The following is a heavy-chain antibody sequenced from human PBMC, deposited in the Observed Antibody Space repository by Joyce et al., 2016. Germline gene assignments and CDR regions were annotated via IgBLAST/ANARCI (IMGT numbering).Heavy chain of an antibody. Sequence: EVQLVQSGAEVKKPGESLRISCKGSGYSFTSHWISWVRQMPGKGLEGMGRIDPRDSYTDYSPSFEGNVTISVDKTISAAYLQWSSLRASDTAIYYCARHVTDWFDPWGQGTLVTVSS. D-gene: IGHD3-10*02. CDR2: IDPRDSYT. CDR1: GYSFTSHW. CDR3: ARHVTDWFDP. V-gene: IGHV5-10-1*03. J-gene: IGHJ5*02.